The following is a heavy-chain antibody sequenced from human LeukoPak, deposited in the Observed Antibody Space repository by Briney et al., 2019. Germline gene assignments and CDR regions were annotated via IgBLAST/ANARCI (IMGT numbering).Heavy chain of an antibody. CDR1: GGSISTGDYY. Sequence: SETLSLTCIVSGGSISTGDYYCSWIRQPAGKGLEWIGYIYYSGSTNYNPSLKSRVTISVDTSKNQFSLKLSSVTAADTAVYYCAREVYSSSWEDYYYYYYMDVWGKGTTVTISS. J-gene: IGHJ6*03. CDR3: AREVYSSSWEDYYYYYYMDV. D-gene: IGHD6-13*01. V-gene: IGHV4-61*10. CDR2: IYYSGST.